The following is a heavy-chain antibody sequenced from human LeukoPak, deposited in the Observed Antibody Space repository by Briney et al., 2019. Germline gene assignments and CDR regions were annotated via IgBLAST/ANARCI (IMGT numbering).Heavy chain of an antibody. J-gene: IGHJ4*02. CDR3: ARVGHIAAAGTYDY. Sequence: PSETLSLTCAVYGASLRGYYWSWIRQPPGKGLEWIGEINHSGSTNYNPSLKSRVTISVDTSKNQFSLKLSSVTAADTAVYYCARVGHIAAAGTYDYWGQGTLVTVSS. CDR2: INHSGST. CDR1: GASLRGYY. D-gene: IGHD6-13*01. V-gene: IGHV4-34*01.